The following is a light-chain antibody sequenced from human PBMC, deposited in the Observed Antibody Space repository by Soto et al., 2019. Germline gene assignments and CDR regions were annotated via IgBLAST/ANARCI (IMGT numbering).Light chain of an antibody. J-gene: IGKJ1*01. CDR2: DAS. CDR3: QQYGSSPRT. V-gene: IGKV3-20*01. Sequence: EIMVSQSLATLSLSPGERATLSCRASQSVSSYLAWYQQKPGQAPRLLIYDASNRATGIPARFSGSGSGTDFTLTISRLEPEDFAVYYCQQYGSSPRTFGQGTKVDNK. CDR1: QSVSSY.